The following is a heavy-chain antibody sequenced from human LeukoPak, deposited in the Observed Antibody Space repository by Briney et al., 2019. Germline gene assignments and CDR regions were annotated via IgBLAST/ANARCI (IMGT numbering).Heavy chain of an antibody. V-gene: IGHV4-59*12. CDR3: ARAARTTGSDFDI. J-gene: IGHJ3*02. CDR1: GGSISSYY. D-gene: IGHD2/OR15-2a*01. Sequence: PSETLSLTCTVSGGSISSYYWSWIRQPPGKGLEWIGYIYYSGSTNYNPSLKSRVTISVDTSKNQFSLKLSSVTAADTAVYYCARAARTTGSDFDIWGQGTMVTVSS. CDR2: IYYSGST.